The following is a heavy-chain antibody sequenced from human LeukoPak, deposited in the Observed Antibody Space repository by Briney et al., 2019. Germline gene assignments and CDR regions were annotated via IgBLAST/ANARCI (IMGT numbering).Heavy chain of an antibody. J-gene: IGHJ4*02. V-gene: IGHV4-39*02. D-gene: IGHD2-15*01. Sequence: SETLSLTCSVSGGSITSSSYYWGWIRQPPEKGLEWIGSIYYTGGTNYSPSLKSRVTMSVDTFKNQFSLKLNSVTAADTAVYFCARETGSQYCSGGSCYSFNYYFDYWGQGTLVTVSS. CDR1: GGSITSSSYY. CDR2: IYYTGGT. CDR3: ARETGSQYCSGGSCYSFNYYFDY.